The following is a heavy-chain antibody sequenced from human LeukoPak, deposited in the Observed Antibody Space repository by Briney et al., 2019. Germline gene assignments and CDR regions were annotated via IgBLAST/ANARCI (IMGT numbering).Heavy chain of an antibody. Sequence: AGSLRLTCAASGLTFSSYSMNWLRQAPGKGLEWVASISSSSSYKYYAALVKGRFTISRDTAKNLLYLQMNSLRAEDTAVYYCARDGEKYYYGWESYWDYWGQGTLVTVST. CDR2: ISSSSSYK. J-gene: IGHJ4*02. D-gene: IGHD3-10*01. CDR3: ARDGEKYYYGWESYWDY. CDR1: GLTFSSYS. V-gene: IGHV3-21*01.